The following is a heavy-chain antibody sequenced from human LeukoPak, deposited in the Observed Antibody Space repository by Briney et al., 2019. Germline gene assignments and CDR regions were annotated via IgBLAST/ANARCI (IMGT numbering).Heavy chain of an antibody. CDR1: GGSISSSNW. J-gene: IGHJ4*02. Sequence: SETLSLTCAVSGGSISSSNWWSWVRQPPGKGLEWIGEIYHSGSTNYNPSLKSRVTISVDKSKNQFSLKLSSVTAADTAVYYCARRPNNDLLDFDYWGQGTLVTVSS. D-gene: IGHD3-3*01. CDR3: ARRPNNDLLDFDY. V-gene: IGHV4-4*02. CDR2: IYHSGST.